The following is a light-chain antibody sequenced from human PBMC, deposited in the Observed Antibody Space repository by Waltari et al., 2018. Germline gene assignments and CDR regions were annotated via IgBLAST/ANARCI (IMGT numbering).Light chain of an antibody. CDR1: SSDVGGSNC. CDR2: DFS. V-gene: IGLV2-8*01. J-gene: IGLJ3*02. CDR3: AAWDDSLSGRV. Sequence: QSALTQPPSASGSPGQSVTISCTGTSSDVGGSNCVSWYQQHPGKAPKLMIYDFSKRPSGVPDRFSGSKSGNTAYLTVSGLQAEDEADYYCAAWDDSLSGRVFGGGTKVTVL.